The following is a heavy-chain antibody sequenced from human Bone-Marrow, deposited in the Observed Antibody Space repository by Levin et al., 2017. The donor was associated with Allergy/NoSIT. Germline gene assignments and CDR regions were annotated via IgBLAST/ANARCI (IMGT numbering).Heavy chain of an antibody. CDR3: ASAYYYDSSGYYY. Sequence: GGSLRLSCAASGFTFSSYAMHWVRQAPGKGLEWVAVISYDGSNKYYADSVKGRFTISRDNSKNTLYLQMNSLRAEDTAVYYCASAYYYDSSGYYYWGQGTMVTVSS. CDR1: GFTFSSYA. J-gene: IGHJ3*01. D-gene: IGHD3-22*01. CDR2: ISYDGSNK. V-gene: IGHV3-30-3*01.